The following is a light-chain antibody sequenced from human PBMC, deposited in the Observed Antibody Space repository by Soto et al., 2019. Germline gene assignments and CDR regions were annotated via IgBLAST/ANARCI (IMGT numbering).Light chain of an antibody. CDR2: GAS. CDR3: QHHNSFPLT. CDR1: QSVGPS. Sequence: IQMTQSPSTLSASVGDRVTVTCRASQSVGPSLAWYQQKPGKAPNLLIYGASILETGVPSRFSGSGSGTDFTLTITSLQPDDSATYYCQHHNSFPLTFGPGTKVEIK. V-gene: IGKV1-5*01. J-gene: IGKJ3*01.